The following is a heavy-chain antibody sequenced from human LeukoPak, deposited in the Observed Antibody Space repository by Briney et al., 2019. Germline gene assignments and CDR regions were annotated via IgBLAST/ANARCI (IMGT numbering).Heavy chain of an antibody. CDR1: GYSFTSYW. D-gene: IGHD6-6*01. Sequence: GESLKISCKGSGYSFTSYWIGWVRQMPGKGLEWMGVIYPGDSDTRYSPSFQGQVTISADKSISSAYLQWSSLKASGTAMYYCARSYGSSSGSFEYWGQGTLVTVSS. CDR2: IYPGDSDT. CDR3: ARSYGSSSGSFEY. J-gene: IGHJ4*02. V-gene: IGHV5-51*01.